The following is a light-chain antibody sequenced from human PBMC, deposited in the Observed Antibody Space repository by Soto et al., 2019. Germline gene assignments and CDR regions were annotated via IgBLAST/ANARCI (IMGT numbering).Light chain of an antibody. CDR3: SSYGGSNNYV. Sequence: QSVLTQPASVSASPGQSVTISCAGTSSDVGGYNYVSWYQQHPGQAPKLMIYEVSKRPSGVPDRFSGSKSGNTASLTVSGLQAEDEADYYCSSYGGSNNYVFGTGTKVTDL. CDR2: EVS. J-gene: IGLJ1*01. CDR1: SSDVGGYNY. V-gene: IGLV2-8*01.